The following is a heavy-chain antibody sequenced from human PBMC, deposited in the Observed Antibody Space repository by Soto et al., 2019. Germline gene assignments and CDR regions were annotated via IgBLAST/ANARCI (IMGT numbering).Heavy chain of an antibody. D-gene: IGHD6-13*01. CDR1: GFTFSSYA. J-gene: IGHJ4*02. Sequence: GGSLRLSCAASGFTFSSYAMLWVRQAPGKGLEWVAVISYDGSNKYYADSVKGRFTISRDNAKNTLYLQMNSLRVEDTAVYFCIRGLAGTSDYWGRGTLVTVSS. V-gene: IGHV3-30-3*01. CDR2: ISYDGSNK. CDR3: IRGLAGTSDY.